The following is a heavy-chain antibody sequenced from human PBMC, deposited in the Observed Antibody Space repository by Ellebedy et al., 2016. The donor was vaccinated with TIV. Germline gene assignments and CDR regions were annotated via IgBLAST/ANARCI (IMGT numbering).Heavy chain of an antibody. D-gene: IGHD4-17*01. CDR2: ISSSSSTI. CDR1: GSTFSSYR. CDR3: ARDGSTVTTDY. V-gene: IGHV3-48*01. J-gene: IGHJ4*02. Sequence: GGSLRLSXAAPGSTFSSYRTHWVRQAPGKGLEWVSYISSSSSTIYYADSVKGRFTISRDNAKNSLYLQMNSLRAEDTAVYYCARDGSTVTTDYWGQGTLVTVSS.